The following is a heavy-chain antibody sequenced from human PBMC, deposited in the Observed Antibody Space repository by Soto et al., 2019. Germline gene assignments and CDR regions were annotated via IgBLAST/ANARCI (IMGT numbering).Heavy chain of an antibody. CDR3: ARELGYCSSASCYTLFAYNWFAP. Sequence: GASVKVSCKASGGTFSSYAITWVRQAPGQGLEWMGGIIPSFGTANYAQKFQGRVTITADKSTNTAYMEMSRLRPEDTAVYYCARELGYCSSASCYTLFAYNWFAPWGQGTLVTVSS. CDR1: GGTFSSYA. J-gene: IGHJ5*02. V-gene: IGHV1-69*06. D-gene: IGHD2-2*02. CDR2: IIPSFGTA.